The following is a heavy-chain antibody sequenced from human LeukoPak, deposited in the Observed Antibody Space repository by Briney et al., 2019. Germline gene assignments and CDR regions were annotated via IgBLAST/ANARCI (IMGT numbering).Heavy chain of an antibody. Sequence: SETLSLTCAVRGEGYYWSWIRQPPGKGLEWLGEITHSGSTNYNPSLKSRVTISIDKSNNHFSLILGSVTAADTAIYYCARGRLPGFAVAHRGEYYYGMDVWAQGTTVTVSS. D-gene: IGHD6-19*01. CDR2: ITHSGST. CDR3: ARGRLPGFAVAHRGEYYYGMDV. V-gene: IGHV4-34*01. CDR1: GEGYY. J-gene: IGHJ6*02.